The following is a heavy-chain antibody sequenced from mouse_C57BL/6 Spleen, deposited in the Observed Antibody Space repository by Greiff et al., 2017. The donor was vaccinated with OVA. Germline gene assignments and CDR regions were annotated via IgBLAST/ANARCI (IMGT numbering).Heavy chain of an antibody. CDR2: ISDGGSYT. Sequence: DVKLVESGGGLVKPGGSLKLSCAASGFTFSSYAMSWVRQTPEKRLEWVATISDGGSYTYYPDNVKGRFTISRDNAKNNLYLQMSHLKSEDTAMYYCASYGSSHWYFDVWGTGTTVTVSS. J-gene: IGHJ1*03. D-gene: IGHD1-1*01. CDR1: GFTFSSYA. V-gene: IGHV5-4*03. CDR3: ASYGSSHWYFDV.